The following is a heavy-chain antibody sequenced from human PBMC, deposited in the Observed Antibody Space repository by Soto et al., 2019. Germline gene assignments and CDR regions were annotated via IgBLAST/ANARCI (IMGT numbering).Heavy chain of an antibody. Sequence: GGSLRLSCAASGFTFSSYAMHWVRQAPGKGLEWVAVIPYDGSNKYYADSVKGRFTISRDNSKNTLYLQMNSLRAEDTAVYYCARGTDWNYYYYYYGMDVWGQGTTVTVSS. CDR2: IPYDGSNK. CDR3: ARGTDWNYYYYYYGMDV. D-gene: IGHD1-7*01. J-gene: IGHJ6*02. V-gene: IGHV3-30-3*01. CDR1: GFTFSSYA.